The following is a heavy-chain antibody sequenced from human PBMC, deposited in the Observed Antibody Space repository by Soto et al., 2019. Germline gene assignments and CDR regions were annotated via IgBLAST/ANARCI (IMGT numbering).Heavy chain of an antibody. CDR2: TSSGTGLG. D-gene: IGHD3-22*01. CDR3: ARRHSGCFFRFCGP. J-gene: IGHJ5*02. V-gene: IGHV1-69*17. Sequence: QVQLVQSGTEVKKPGSSVKVSCKASGGSLSTNPISWVKQAPGQRLEWMGGTSSGTGLGNHAQVFQGRLTVTADKSTSTVYMALTSLPSEDTAVYYCARRHSGCFFRFCGPWGQGTVVTVSS. CDR1: GGSLSTNP.